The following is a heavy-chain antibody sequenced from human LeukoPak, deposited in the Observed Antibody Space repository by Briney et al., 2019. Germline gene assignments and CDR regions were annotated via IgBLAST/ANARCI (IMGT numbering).Heavy chain of an antibody. D-gene: IGHD3-16*01. Sequence: GRSLRLSCAASGFTFSSYGMHWVRQAPGKGLEWVAVISYDGSNKYYAGSVKGRFTISRDNSKNTLYLQMNSLRAEDTAVYYCAKDLGGDAFDIWGQGTMVTVSS. CDR2: ISYDGSNK. J-gene: IGHJ3*02. CDR3: AKDLGGDAFDI. CDR1: GFTFSSYG. V-gene: IGHV3-30*18.